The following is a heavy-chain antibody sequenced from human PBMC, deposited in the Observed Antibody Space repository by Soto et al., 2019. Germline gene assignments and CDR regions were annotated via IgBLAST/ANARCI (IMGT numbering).Heavy chain of an antibody. Sequence: GGSLRLSCAASGFTFTRYSMNWVRQAPGKGLEWVSSISSTTNYIYYGNSMKGRFTISRDNAKNSLYLEMNSLRAEDTAVYYCARESEDLTSNFDYWGQGTLVTVSS. V-gene: IGHV3-21*06. CDR3: ARESEDLTSNFDY. CDR2: ISSTTNYI. CDR1: GFTFTRYS. J-gene: IGHJ4*02.